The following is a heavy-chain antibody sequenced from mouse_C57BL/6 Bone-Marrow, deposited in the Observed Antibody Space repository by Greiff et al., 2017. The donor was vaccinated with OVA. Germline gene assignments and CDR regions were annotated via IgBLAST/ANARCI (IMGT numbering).Heavy chain of an antibody. CDR2: INPNNGGT. J-gene: IGHJ2*01. V-gene: IGHV1-18*01. Sequence: EVQLQQSGPELVKPGASVKIPCKASGYTFTDYNMDWVKQSHGKSLEWIGDINPNNGGTIYNQKFKGKATLTVDKSSSTAYMELRSLTSEDTAVYYCARPGITTVVASYYFDYWGQGTTLTVSS. CDR1: GYTFTDYN. CDR3: ARPGITTVVASYYFDY. D-gene: IGHD1-1*01.